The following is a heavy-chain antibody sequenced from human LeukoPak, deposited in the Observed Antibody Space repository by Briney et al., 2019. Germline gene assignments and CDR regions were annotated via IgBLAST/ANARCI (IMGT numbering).Heavy chain of an antibody. V-gene: IGHV4-4*07. CDR1: GGSISSYY. Sequence: SETLSLTCTVSGGSISSYYWSWIRQPAGKGLEWIGRIYTSGSTNYNPSLKSRVTISVDTSKNQFSLQLRSVTAADTAVYYCAREDPQTTVPEGMDVWGQGTTVTVSS. J-gene: IGHJ6*02. CDR3: AREDPQTTVPEGMDV. CDR2: IYTSGST. D-gene: IGHD4-17*01.